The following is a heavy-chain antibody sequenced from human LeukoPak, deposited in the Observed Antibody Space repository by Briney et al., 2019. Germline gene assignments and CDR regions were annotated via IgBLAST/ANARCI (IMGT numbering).Heavy chain of an antibody. CDR3: ARAGGYYEDAFDI. CDR2: IYYSGST. CDR1: GGSISSYY. Sequence: SETLSLTCTVSGGSISSYYWSWIRQPPGKGLEWIGYIYYSGSTNHNPSLKSRVTISVDTSKNQFSLKLSSVTAADTAVYYCARAGGYYEDAFDIWGQGTMVTVSS. V-gene: IGHV4-59*01. D-gene: IGHD3-22*01. J-gene: IGHJ3*02.